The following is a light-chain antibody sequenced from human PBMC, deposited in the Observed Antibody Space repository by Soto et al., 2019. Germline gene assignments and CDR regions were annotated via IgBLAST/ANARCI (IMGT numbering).Light chain of an antibody. CDR2: KTS. J-gene: IGKJ4*02. CDR3: QHYNSYSP. Sequence: DIQMTQSPSTLSASVGDRVTITCRASQTINNLLAWYQQKPGKAPKLLIYKTSTLESGVPSRFSGSGSGTEFTLTTSSLQPDDFATYYCQHYNSYSPFGGGTKVEIK. CDR1: QTINNL. V-gene: IGKV1-5*03.